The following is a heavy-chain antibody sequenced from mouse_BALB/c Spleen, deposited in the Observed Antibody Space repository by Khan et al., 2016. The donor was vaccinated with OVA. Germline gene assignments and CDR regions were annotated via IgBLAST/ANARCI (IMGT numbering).Heavy chain of an antibody. CDR2: IDPSDSET. V-gene: IGHV1-69*02. D-gene: IGHD2-10*02. CDR3: ARDQYGNYFYAMDY. CDR1: GYTFTSYW. J-gene: IGHJ4*01. Sequence: QVQLQQSGAELVKPGAPVKLSCKASGYTFTSYWMNWVKQRPGRGLEWIGRIDPSDSETHYNQKFKDKATLTVDKSSSTAYIQLSSLTSEDSAVYYGARDQYGNYFYAMDYWGQGTSGTVSS.